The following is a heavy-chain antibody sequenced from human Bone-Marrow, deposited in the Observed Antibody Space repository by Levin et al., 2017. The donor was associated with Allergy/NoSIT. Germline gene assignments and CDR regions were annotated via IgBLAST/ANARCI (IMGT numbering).Heavy chain of an antibody. CDR1: GFTFDNFG. Sequence: SCTVSGFTFDNFGLTWVRQAPGKGLEWVGFIRSDAYGGTTEYAASVKGRFTISRDASKNIAYLQMNSLQAEDTAVYYCTRIYCTTTSCYAVFFQHWGQGTLVTVSS. J-gene: IGHJ1*01. CDR2: IRSDAYGGTT. V-gene: IGHV3-49*04. D-gene: IGHD2-2*01. CDR3: TRIYCTTTSCYAVFFQH.